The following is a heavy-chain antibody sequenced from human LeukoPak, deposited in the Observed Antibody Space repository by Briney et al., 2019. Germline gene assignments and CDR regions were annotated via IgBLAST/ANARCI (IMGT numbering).Heavy chain of an antibody. D-gene: IGHD3-22*01. CDR2: ISSISSYK. V-gene: IGHV3-21*01. Sequence: GGSLRLSCAASGFTFSSYAMSWVRQAPGKGLEWVSSISSISSYKYYADSVKGRFTISRDNAKNSLYLQMNSLRAEDTAVYYCARDSHYDSSGYLSSDFDYWGQGTLVTVSS. CDR3: ARDSHYDSSGYLSSDFDY. J-gene: IGHJ4*02. CDR1: GFTFSSYA.